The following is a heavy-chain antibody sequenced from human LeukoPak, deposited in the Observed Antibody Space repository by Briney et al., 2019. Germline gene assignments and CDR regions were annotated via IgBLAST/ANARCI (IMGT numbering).Heavy chain of an antibody. J-gene: IGHJ4*02. CDR1: GFTFSSYG. D-gene: IGHD3-9*01. CDR2: IRYDGSNK. CDR3: AKDGPIYYDILTGYYFDY. Sequence: PGGSLRLSCAASGFTFSSYGMHWVRQAPGKGLEWVAFIRYDGSNKYYADSVKGRFTISRDNSKNTLYLQMNSLRAEDTAVYYCAKDGPIYYDILTGYYFDYWGQGTLVTVSS. V-gene: IGHV3-30*02.